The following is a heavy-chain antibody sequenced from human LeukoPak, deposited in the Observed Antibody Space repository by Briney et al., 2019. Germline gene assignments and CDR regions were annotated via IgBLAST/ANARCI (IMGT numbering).Heavy chain of an antibody. CDR2: IKQDGSEK. CDR1: GFPFSSYW. Sequence: ESGGSLRLSCAASGFPFSSYWMSWVRQAPGKGLEGVANIKQDGSEKYYVDSVKGRFTISRDNAKNSLYLQMNSLRAEDTALYYCAKGGGQTVAATRFDPWGQGTLVTVSS. V-gene: IGHV3-7*03. CDR3: AKGGGQTVAATRFDP. D-gene: IGHD6-19*01. J-gene: IGHJ5*02.